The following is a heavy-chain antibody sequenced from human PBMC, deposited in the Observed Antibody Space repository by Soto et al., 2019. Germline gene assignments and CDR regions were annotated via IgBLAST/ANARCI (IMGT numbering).Heavy chain of an antibody. D-gene: IGHD1-26*01. Sequence: LRLSCAASGFIFENFGMSWVRQAPGKGLEWISSISGSGFKKYYADSVKGRFTISRDNSKSTVYLELNNLSAEDTAVYHCAKNQGVELVPLATVDWFDPWGQGSVVTVS. CDR1: GFIFENFG. CDR3: AKNQGVELVPLATVDWFDP. CDR2: ISGSGFKK. J-gene: IGHJ5*02. V-gene: IGHV3-23*01.